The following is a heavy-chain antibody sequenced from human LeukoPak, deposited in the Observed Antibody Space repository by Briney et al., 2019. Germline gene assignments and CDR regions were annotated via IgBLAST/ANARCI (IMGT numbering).Heavy chain of an antibody. J-gene: IGHJ3*02. CDR3: AKVLYSSSWYGAFDI. D-gene: IGHD6-13*01. CDR1: GFTFSSYG. CDR2: ISYDGSNK. V-gene: IGHV3-30*18. Sequence: GGSLRLSCAASGFTFSSYGMHWVRQAPGKGLECVAIISYDGSNKYYADSVKGRFTISRDNSKNTLYLQLNSVGADDTAVYYCAKVLYSSSWYGAFDIWGQGTMVTVSS.